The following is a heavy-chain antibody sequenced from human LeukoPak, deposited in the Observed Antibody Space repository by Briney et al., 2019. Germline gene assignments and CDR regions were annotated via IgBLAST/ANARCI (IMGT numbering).Heavy chain of an antibody. J-gene: IGHJ4*02. CDR2: ISSSSSTK. V-gene: IGHV3-48*01. CDR3: ARMPFRGDYNLGYFDS. D-gene: IGHD5-24*01. Sequence: GGSLRLSCAASGFTFSTYVMTWVRQAPGKGLEWVSYISSSSSTKYYAPSMKGRFTISRDNAKNSLHLQMNSLRAEDTAVYYCARMPFRGDYNLGYFDSWGQGTLVTVSS. CDR1: GFTFSTYV.